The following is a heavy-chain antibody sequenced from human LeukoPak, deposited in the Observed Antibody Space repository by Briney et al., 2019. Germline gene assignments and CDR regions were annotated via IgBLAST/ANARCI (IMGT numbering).Heavy chain of an antibody. Sequence: PSETLSLTCTVSGGSISNNNYYWGWIRQPPGKGLEWIGSVYYSGSTYYNPSLKSRITISVDTSKNQFSLNLSSVIATDMAVYYCARSTSLGYCSGGSCYRKHFDYWGLGTLVTVSS. J-gene: IGHJ4*02. V-gene: IGHV4-39*01. D-gene: IGHD2-15*01. CDR1: GGSISNNNYY. CDR3: ARSTSLGYCSGGSCYRKHFDY. CDR2: VYYSGST.